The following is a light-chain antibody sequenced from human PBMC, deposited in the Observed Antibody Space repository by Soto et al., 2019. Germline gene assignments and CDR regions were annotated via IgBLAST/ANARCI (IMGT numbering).Light chain of an antibody. CDR2: GIT. CDR3: QSYDSSLSRSV. Sequence: QSVLTQPPSVSGAPGQRVTISCTGSSSNIGAGYDVQWYQQLPGTAPKLLIYGITNRPSGVPDRFSGSKSGTSASLAITGLQAEDEADYYCQSYDSSLSRSVFGGGTKLTVL. V-gene: IGLV1-40*01. CDR1: SSNIGAGYD. J-gene: IGLJ3*02.